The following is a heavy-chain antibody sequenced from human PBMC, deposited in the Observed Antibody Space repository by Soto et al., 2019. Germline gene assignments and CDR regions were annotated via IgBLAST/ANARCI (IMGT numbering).Heavy chain of an antibody. CDR2: ISYDGSNK. CDR1: GFTFSSYA. J-gene: IGHJ6*02. D-gene: IGHD2-2*01. V-gene: IGHV3-30-3*01. Sequence: PGGSLRLSCAASGFTFSSYAMHWVRQAPGKGLEWVAVISYDGSNKYYADSVKGRFTISRDNSKNTLYLQMNSLRAEDTAVYYCARDFCSSTSCYWAYGTDVWGQGTTVTVSS. CDR3: ARDFCSSTSCYWAYGTDV.